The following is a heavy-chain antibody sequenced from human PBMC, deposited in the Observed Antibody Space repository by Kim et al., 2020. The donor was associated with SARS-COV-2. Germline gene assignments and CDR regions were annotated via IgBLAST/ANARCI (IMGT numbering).Heavy chain of an antibody. CDR1: GGSFSGYY. CDR3: ARARPMVARVGYYYYGMDV. V-gene: IGHV4-34*01. CDR2: INHSGST. D-gene: IGHD5-12*01. J-gene: IGHJ6*01. Sequence: SETLSLTCAVYGGSFSGYYWSWIRQPPGKGLEWIGEINHSGSTNYNPSLKSRVTISVDTSKNQFSLKLSSVTAADTAVYYCARARPMVARVGYYYYGMDV.